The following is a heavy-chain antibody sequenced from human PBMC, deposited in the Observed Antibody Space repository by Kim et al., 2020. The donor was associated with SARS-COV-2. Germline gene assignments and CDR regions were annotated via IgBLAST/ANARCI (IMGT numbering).Heavy chain of an antibody. D-gene: IGHD4-17*01. CDR1: GFTFSSYY. J-gene: IGHJ4*02. V-gene: IGHV3-30*04. Sequence: GGSLRLSCAASGFTFSSYYMNWVRQAPGKGLEWVAYISYDGSTKYYVDSVKGRFTISRDNSKNTLYLQMNSLRAEDTAVYYCARDRRGIGSGDYIFDYWGQGTLVTVSS. CDR3: ARDRRGIGSGDYIFDY. CDR2: ISYDGSTK.